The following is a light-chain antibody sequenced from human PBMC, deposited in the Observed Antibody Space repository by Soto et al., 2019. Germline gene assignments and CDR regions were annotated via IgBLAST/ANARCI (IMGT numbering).Light chain of an antibody. CDR3: SSYTSSRV. J-gene: IGLJ3*02. Sequence: QSVLTQPASVSASPGQSITISCTGTSSDVGGYNYVSWYQQHPGKAPKLMIYEVSNRPSGVSNRFSGSKSGNTASLTISGLQAEDEADYYCSSYTSSRVFGGGTKLTVL. CDR1: SSDVGGYNY. V-gene: IGLV2-14*01. CDR2: EVS.